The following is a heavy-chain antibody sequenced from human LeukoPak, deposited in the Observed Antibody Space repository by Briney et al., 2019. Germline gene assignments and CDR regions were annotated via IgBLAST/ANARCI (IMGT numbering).Heavy chain of an antibody. J-gene: IGHJ4*02. CDR3: AKGIYGSGSSALDY. V-gene: IGHV3-33*06. D-gene: IGHD3-10*01. Sequence: PGGSLRLSCAASGFTFSSYGMHWVRQAPGKGLEWVAVIWYDGSNKYYADSVKGRFTISRDNSKNTLYLQMNSLRAEDTAVYYCAKGIYGSGSSALDYWGQGTLVTVSS. CDR1: GFTFSSYG. CDR2: IWYDGSNK.